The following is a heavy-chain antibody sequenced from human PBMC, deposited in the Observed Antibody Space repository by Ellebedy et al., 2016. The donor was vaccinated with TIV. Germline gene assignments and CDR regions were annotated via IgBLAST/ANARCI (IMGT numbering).Heavy chain of an antibody. D-gene: IGHD2-8*02. J-gene: IGHJ4*02. CDR1: EFAFDDDW. Sequence: GESLKISCAASEFAFDDDWMSWVRQAPGKGLEWVANINKDGSEDYYIDSVKGRFTISRDNTENSLFLEMSSLRAEDTAIYYCVRGGARSSWYWRLWGQGTLVTVSS. CDR3: VRGGARSSWYWRL. CDR2: INKDGSED. V-gene: IGHV3-7*03.